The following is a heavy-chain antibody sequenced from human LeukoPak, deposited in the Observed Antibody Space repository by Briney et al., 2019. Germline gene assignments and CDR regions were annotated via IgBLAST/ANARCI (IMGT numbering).Heavy chain of an antibody. Sequence: GGSLRLSCAASGFTFDDYAMHWVRQAPGKGLEWVSGISWNSGTIVYADSVKGRFTISRDNAKNSLYLQMNSLRAEDTAVYYCARGWGAAEVRFDYWGQGTLVTVSS. CDR2: ISWNSGTI. CDR1: GFTFDDYA. CDR3: ARGWGAAEVRFDY. J-gene: IGHJ4*02. V-gene: IGHV3-9*01. D-gene: IGHD6-13*01.